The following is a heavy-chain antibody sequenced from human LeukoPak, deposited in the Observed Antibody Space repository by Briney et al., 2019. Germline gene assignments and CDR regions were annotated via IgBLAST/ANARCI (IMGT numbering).Heavy chain of an antibody. CDR3: ARGPELERFDY. D-gene: IGHD1-1*01. V-gene: IGHV1-69*05. J-gene: IGHJ4*02. CDR1: GRTFSSYA. Sequence: SVKVSCKASGRTFSSYAISWVRQAPGQGLEWMGGIIPIFGTANYAQKFQGRVTITTDESTSTAYMELSSLRSEDTAVYYCARGPELERFDYWGQGTLVTVSS. CDR2: IIPIFGTA.